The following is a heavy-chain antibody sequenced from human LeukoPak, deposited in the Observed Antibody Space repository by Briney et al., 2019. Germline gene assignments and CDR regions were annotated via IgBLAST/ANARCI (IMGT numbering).Heavy chain of an antibody. Sequence: ASVKVSCKASGYTFTGYYMHWVRQAPGQGLEWMGWINPNSGGTNYAQKFQGRVTMTRDTSISTAYMELSRLRSDDTAVYYCARPYDFWSGYYTSNWFDPWGQGTLVTVSS. CDR3: ARPYDFWSGYYTSNWFDP. J-gene: IGHJ5*02. D-gene: IGHD3-3*01. CDR1: GYTFTGYY. CDR2: INPNSGGT. V-gene: IGHV1-2*02.